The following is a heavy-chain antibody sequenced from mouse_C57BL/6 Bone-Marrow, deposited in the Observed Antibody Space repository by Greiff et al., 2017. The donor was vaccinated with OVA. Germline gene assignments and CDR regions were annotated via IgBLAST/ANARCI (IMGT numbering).Heavy chain of an antibody. D-gene: IGHD1-1*01. Sequence: VQLVESGPELVKPGASVTISCKASGYAFSSSWMNWVKQRPGKGLEWIGRIYPGDGDTNYNGKFKGKATLTADKSSSTAYMQLSILTSEDSAVYFCARGRITTVDYWGQGTTLTVSS. V-gene: IGHV1-82*01. CDR3: ARGRITTVDY. J-gene: IGHJ2*01. CDR2: IYPGDGDT. CDR1: GYAFSSSW.